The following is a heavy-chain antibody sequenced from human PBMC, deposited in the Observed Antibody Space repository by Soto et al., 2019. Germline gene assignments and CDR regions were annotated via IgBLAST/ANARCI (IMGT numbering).Heavy chain of an antibody. CDR2: INPSGDST. CDR3: ASTLYDHRINYGMDV. CDR1: GYTFTSYY. V-gene: IGHV1-46*01. Sequence: GASVKVSCKASGYTFTSYYMHWVRQAPGQGLEWMGIINPSGDSTSYAQKFQGRVTMTRDTSTSTVYMELSSLRSEDTAVYYCASTLYDHRINYGMDVWGQGTTVTVSS. J-gene: IGHJ6*02. D-gene: IGHD3-16*01.